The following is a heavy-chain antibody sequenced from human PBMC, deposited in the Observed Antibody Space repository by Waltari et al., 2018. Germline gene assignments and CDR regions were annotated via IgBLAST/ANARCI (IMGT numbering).Heavy chain of an antibody. CDR1: GFPFSSYV. CDR2: ISGIGSST. D-gene: IGHD4-17*01. CDR3: AKDPTVATPFDY. V-gene: IGHV3-23*01. Sequence: EVQLLESGGGLVQPGGSLRLSCEASGFPFSSYVMSWVRQAPGKGLEWVSAISGIGSSTYYADSVKGRFTISRDNSKNTLYLQMNSLRAEDTALYYCAKDPTVATPFDYWGQGTLVTVSS. J-gene: IGHJ4*02.